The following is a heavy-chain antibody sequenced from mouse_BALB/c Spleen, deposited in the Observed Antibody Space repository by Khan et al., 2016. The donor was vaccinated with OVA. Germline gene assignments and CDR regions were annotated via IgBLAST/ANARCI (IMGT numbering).Heavy chain of an antibody. J-gene: IGHJ3*01. CDR1: GYSITSEFA. V-gene: IGHV3-2*02. Sequence: EVKLLESGPGLVKPSQSLSLTCTVTGYSITSEFAWNWIRQFPGNKLEWMGYISYSGNTRYNPSLKSLISITRDTSRNQFFLQLNSVHSEDTATYYCARKDYYDYDPFPYWGQGTLVTVSA. D-gene: IGHD2-4*01. CDR3: ARKDYYDYDPFPY. CDR2: ISYSGNT.